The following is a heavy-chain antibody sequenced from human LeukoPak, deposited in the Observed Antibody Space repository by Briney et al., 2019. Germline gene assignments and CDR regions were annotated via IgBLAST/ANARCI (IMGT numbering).Heavy chain of an antibody. CDR1: GFTFSSYS. D-gene: IGHD1-1*01. J-gene: IGHJ4*02. Sequence: PGGSLRLSCAASGFTFSSYSMNWVRQAPGKGLEWVSSISSSSGYIYYADSVKGRFTISRDNAKNSLYLQMNSLRAEDTAVYYCARDQGVSQWNDVVGFDYWGQGTLVTVSS. CDR3: ARDQGVSQWNDVVGFDY. CDR2: ISSSSGYI. V-gene: IGHV3-21*01.